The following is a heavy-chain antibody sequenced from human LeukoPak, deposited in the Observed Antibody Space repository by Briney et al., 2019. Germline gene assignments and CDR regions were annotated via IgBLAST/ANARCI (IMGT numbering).Heavy chain of an antibody. CDR2: IYTSGST. CDR3: ARAHSSSWYGNWFDP. Sequence: SETLSLTCTVSGGSISSYYWSWIRQPAGKGLEWIGRIYTSGSTNYNPSLKSRVTMSVDTSKNQFSLKLSSATAADTAVYYCARAHSSSWYGNWFDPWGQGTLVTVSS. D-gene: IGHD6-13*01. CDR1: GGSISSYY. V-gene: IGHV4-4*07. J-gene: IGHJ5*02.